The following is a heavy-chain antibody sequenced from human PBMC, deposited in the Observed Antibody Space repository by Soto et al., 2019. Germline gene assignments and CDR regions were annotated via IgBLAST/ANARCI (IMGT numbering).Heavy chain of an antibody. CDR3: AASQQFAY. CDR2: INTYTGDT. CDR1: GYTFSNYG. V-gene: IGHV1-18*01. J-gene: IGHJ4*02. D-gene: IGHD6-13*01. Sequence: VQLVQSGAEVKKPGTSVNVSCKASGYTFSNYGINWVRQAPGQGLEWMGWINTYTGDTNFAQKFQGRVTMTTDTSTSTAYMEVWGLRSDDTAIYYCAASQQFAYWGQGTLLSVSS.